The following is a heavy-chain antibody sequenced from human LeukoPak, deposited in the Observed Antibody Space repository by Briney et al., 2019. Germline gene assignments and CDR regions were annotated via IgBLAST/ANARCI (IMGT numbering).Heavy chain of an antibody. J-gene: IGHJ6*03. CDR2: VIPIFGTA. Sequence: SVKVSCKASGGTFSSYAISWVRQAPGQGLEWMGGVIPIFGTANYAQKFQGRVTITADESTSTAYMELSSLRSEDTAVYYCARAPVRGVISYYYYYMDVWGKGTTVTISS. CDR1: GGTFSSYA. CDR3: ARAPVRGVISYYYYYMDV. D-gene: IGHD3-10*01. V-gene: IGHV1-69*13.